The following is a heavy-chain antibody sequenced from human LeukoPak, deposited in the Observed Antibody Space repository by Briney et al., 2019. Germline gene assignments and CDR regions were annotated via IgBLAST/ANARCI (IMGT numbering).Heavy chain of an antibody. D-gene: IGHD3-22*01. CDR3: ARDLKYYYDSSGYYTSQGYFDL. CDR1: GFTVSSNY. Sequence: GGSLRLSCAASGFTVSSNYMSWVRQAPGKGLEWVSGINWNGGSTGYVDSVKGRFTISRDNAKNSLYLQMNSLRAEDTALYHCARDLKYYYDSSGYYTSQGYFDLWGRGTLVSVSS. V-gene: IGHV3-20*01. CDR2: INWNGGST. J-gene: IGHJ2*01.